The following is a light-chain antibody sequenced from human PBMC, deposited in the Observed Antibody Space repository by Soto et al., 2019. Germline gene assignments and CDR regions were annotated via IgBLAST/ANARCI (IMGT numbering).Light chain of an antibody. J-gene: IGLJ6*01. V-gene: IGLV2-23*01. CDR3: CSYGERTPDV. CDR2: EAS. Sequence: QSALTQPASVSGSPGQSITISCTGTNSDVGSYNLVSWYQQHPGNAPKLLIYEASKRPSGVSNRFSGSKSANTASLTISGLQPEDEADYFCCSYGERTPDVFGPGTKLTVL. CDR1: NSDVGSYNL.